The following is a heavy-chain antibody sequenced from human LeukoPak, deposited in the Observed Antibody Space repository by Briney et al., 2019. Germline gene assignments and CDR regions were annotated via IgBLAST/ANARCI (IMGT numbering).Heavy chain of an antibody. Sequence: PEGSLRLSCAASGFAVSSKYMSWVRQAPGKGLEWVSVIYSDGRTYYADSVKGRFTISRDISKNTLFLQMTSLRAEDTAVYYCAKVKGWYGEGYFDYWGQGTLVTVSS. CDR3: AKVKGWYGEGYFDY. V-gene: IGHV3-53*01. CDR2: IYSDGRT. D-gene: IGHD3-10*01. CDR1: GFAVSSKY. J-gene: IGHJ4*02.